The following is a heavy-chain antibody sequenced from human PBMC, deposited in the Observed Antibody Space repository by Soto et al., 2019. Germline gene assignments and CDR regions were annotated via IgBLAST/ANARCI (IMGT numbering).Heavy chain of an antibody. CDR2: IWYDGSNK. CDR3: ARGLQTGMVGAAFDY. J-gene: IGHJ4*02. V-gene: IGHV3-33*01. Sequence: QVQLVESGGGVVQPGRSLRLSCAASGFTFSDYGMHWVRQAPGKGLEWVAVIWYDGSNKYYADSVKGRFTISRDNSENTLYLQMDSLRAEDTAVYHCARGLQTGMVGAAFDYWGQGTLVTVSS. D-gene: IGHD5-18*01. CDR1: GFTFSDYG.